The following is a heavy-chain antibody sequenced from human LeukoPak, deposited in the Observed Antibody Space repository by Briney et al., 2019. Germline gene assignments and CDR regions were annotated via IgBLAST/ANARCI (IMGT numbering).Heavy chain of an antibody. Sequence: SVKVSCKASGDSFTSYAFSWVRQAPGQGLEWMGGIIPILDTSTYAQRFQGRVTITTDESTSTAYMELSSLRSEDTAVYYCARDKTGQPRAFDIWGQGTMVTVSS. V-gene: IGHV1-69*05. J-gene: IGHJ3*02. CDR1: GDSFTSYA. D-gene: IGHD2-2*01. CDR3: ARDKTGQPRAFDI. CDR2: IIPILDTS.